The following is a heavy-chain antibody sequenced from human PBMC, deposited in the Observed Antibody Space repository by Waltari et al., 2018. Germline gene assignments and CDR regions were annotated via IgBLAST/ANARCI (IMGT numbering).Heavy chain of an antibody. CDR3: ARSGDYYWSTPKALI. D-gene: IGHD3-3*01. CDR2: IYYSGST. J-gene: IGHJ3*02. Sequence: QVQLQESGPGLVKPSETLSLTCTVSGGSISSYYWSWIRQPPGKGLEWIGYIYYSGSTNYNPSLKRRVTISVDTSKNQFSLKLSSVTAADTAVYYCARSGDYYWSTPKALIWGQGTMVTVSS. V-gene: IGHV4-59*01. CDR1: GGSISSYY.